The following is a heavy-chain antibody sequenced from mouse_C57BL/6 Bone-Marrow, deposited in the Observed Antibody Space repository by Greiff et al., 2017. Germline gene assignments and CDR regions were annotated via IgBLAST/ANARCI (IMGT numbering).Heavy chain of an antibody. V-gene: IGHV5-4*01. Sequence: EVQRVESGGGLVKPGGSLKLSCAASGFTFSSYAMSWVRQTPEKRLEWVATISDGGSYTYYPDNVKGRFTISRDNAKNNLYLQMSHLKSEDTAMYYCARDGTTVVATGYFDVWGTGTTVTVSS. CDR1: GFTFSSYA. D-gene: IGHD1-1*01. CDR3: ARDGTTVVATGYFDV. J-gene: IGHJ1*03. CDR2: ISDGGSYT.